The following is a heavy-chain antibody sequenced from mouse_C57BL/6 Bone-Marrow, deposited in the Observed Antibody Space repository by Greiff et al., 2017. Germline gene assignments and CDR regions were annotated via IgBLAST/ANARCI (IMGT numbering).Heavy chain of an antibody. Sequence: EVQLVESGGGLVKPGGSLKLSCAASGFTFSDSGMHWVRQAPEKGLEWVAYISRGSSTIYYADTVKGRVTISRDNAKNTLFLQMTSLRSEDTAMYYCARNYYQDYWGQGTTLTVSS. CDR3: ARNYYQDY. CDR1: GFTFSDSG. CDR2: ISRGSSTI. J-gene: IGHJ2*01. D-gene: IGHD1-1*01. V-gene: IGHV5-17*01.